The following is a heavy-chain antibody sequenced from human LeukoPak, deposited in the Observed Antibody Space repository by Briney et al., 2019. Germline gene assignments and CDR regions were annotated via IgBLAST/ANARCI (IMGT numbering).Heavy chain of an antibody. Sequence: GGSLRLSCTASGFTFSSYAMSWVRQATGKGLEWVSAISGSGGSTYYADSVKGRFTISRDNSKNTLYLQMNSLRAEDTAVYYCAKDPEDSGSYWPLDYWGQGTLVTVSS. J-gene: IGHJ4*02. V-gene: IGHV3-23*01. CDR3: AKDPEDSGSYWPLDY. CDR1: GFTFSSYA. CDR2: ISGSGGST. D-gene: IGHD1-26*01.